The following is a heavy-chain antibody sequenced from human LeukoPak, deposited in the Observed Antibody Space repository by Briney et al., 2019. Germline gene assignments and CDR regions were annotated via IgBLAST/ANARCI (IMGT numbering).Heavy chain of an antibody. CDR3: ARLNSDILTGYLYYFDY. J-gene: IGHJ4*02. D-gene: IGHD3-9*01. V-gene: IGHV3-23*01. CDR2: ISGSGGST. CDR1: GFTFSSYA. Sequence: GGSLRLSCAASGFTFSSYAMSWVRQAPGKGLEWVSAISGSGGSTYYADSVKGRFAISRDNSKNTLYLQMNSLRAADAAVYYCARLNSDILTGYLYYFDYWGQGTLVTVSS.